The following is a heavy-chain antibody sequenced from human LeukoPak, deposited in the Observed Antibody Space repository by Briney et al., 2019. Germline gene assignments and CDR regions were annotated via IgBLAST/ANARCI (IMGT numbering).Heavy chain of an antibody. CDR1: GFTFSSYG. CDR3: ARDLSVVVVTALDY. J-gene: IGHJ4*02. D-gene: IGHD2-21*02. V-gene: IGHV3-30*19. Sequence: PGGSLRLSCAASGFTFSSYGMHWVRQAPGKGLEWVAVISYDGSNKYYADSVKGRFTISRDNSKNTLYLQMNSLRAEDTAVYYCARDLSVVVVTALDYWGQGTLVTVSS. CDR2: ISYDGSNK.